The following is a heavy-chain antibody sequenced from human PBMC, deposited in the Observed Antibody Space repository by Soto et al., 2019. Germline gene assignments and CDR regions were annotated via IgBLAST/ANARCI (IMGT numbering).Heavy chain of an antibody. Sequence: ETLSLTCIVSGGSISGYYWSWIRQPAGKELEWIGRIYSDGTTNYNPSLKGRGTMSVDTSKKQISLKLTSVTAADTAMYYCARDRGYRSGSFGSWGQGVLVTVPS. D-gene: IGHD5-18*01. CDR1: GGSISGYY. V-gene: IGHV4-4*07. CDR2: IYSDGTT. J-gene: IGHJ5*02. CDR3: ARDRGYRSGSFGS.